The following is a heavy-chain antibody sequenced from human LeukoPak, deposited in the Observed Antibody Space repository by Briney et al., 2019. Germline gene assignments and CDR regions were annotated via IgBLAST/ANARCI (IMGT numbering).Heavy chain of an antibody. CDR1: GGTFSSYA. D-gene: IGHD3-22*01. Sequence: SVKVSFKASGGTFSSYAISWVRQAPGQGLEWMGGIIPIFGTANYAQKFQGRVTITTDESTSTAYMELSSLRSEDTAVYYCARDYYDSSGYYLLGTDYWGQGTLVTVSS. CDR3: ARDYYDSSGYYLLGTDY. V-gene: IGHV1-69*05. CDR2: IIPIFGTA. J-gene: IGHJ4*02.